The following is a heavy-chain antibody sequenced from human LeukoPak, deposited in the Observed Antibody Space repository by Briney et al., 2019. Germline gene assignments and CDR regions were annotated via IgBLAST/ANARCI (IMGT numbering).Heavy chain of an antibody. Sequence: GGSLRLSCAASGFTFSSYGMHWVRQAPGKGLEWVAVIWYDGSNKYYADSVKGRFTISRDNSKNTLYLQMNGLRAEDTAVYYCARLLWNYVWGSYRPNADYGMDVWGQGTTVTVSS. D-gene: IGHD3-16*02. CDR1: GFTFSSYG. CDR2: IWYDGSNK. CDR3: ARLLWNYVWGSYRPNADYGMDV. J-gene: IGHJ6*02. V-gene: IGHV3-33*01.